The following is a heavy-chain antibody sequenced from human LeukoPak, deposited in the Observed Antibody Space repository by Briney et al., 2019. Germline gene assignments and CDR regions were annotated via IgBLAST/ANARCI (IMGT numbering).Heavy chain of an antibody. D-gene: IGHD3-3*01. V-gene: IGHV3-21*01. CDR3: AREIPPYDFWSGYYMGYFDY. Sequence: GGSLRLSCAASGFTFSSYNMNWVRQTPGQGLEWVSSITSGSSHIYYADSVKGRFTISRDNAKSSLYLQMNSLRAEDTAVYYCAREIPPYDFWSGYYMGYFDYWGQGTLVTVSS. CDR2: ITSGSSHI. J-gene: IGHJ4*02. CDR1: GFTFSSYN.